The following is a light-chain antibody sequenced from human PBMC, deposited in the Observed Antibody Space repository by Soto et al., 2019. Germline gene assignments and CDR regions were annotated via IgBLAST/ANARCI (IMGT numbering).Light chain of an antibody. CDR1: SRDVGGYNY. V-gene: IGLV2-14*03. J-gene: IGLJ1*01. CDR2: EVT. Sequence: QSALTQPASVSASPGQSITISCTGTSRDVGGYNYVSWYQQHPCKAPKLMIYEVTKRSSGVSNRFSGSKSGNTASLTISGLQAEDEADYYCSSYTGSPYGFGTGTKVTVL. CDR3: SSYTGSPYG.